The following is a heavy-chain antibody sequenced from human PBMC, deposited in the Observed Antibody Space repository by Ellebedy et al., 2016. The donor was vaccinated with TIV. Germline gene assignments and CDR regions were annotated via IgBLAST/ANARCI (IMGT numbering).Heavy chain of an antibody. CDR1: GYTFTSYG. CDR3: ASNRAVAGSVG. CDR2: IIPILGIA. V-gene: IGHV1-69*04. D-gene: IGHD6-19*01. Sequence: ASVKVSCKASGYTFTSYGISWVRQAPGQGLEWMGRIIPILGIANYAQKFQGRVTITADKSTSTAYMELSSLRSEDTAAYYCASNRAVAGSVGWGQGTLVTVSS. J-gene: IGHJ4*02.